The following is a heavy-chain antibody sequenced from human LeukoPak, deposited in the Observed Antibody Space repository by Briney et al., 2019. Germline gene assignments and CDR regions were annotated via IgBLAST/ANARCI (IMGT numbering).Heavy chain of an antibody. CDR2: IYYSGST. Sequence: SETLSLTCTVSGGSISGSSYYWGWIRQPPGKGLEWIGSIYYSGSTYYNPSLKSRVTISVDTSKNQFSLKLNSVTATDTAVYYCARSYDFWSGYLFGSYWFDPWGQGTLVTVSS. D-gene: IGHD3-3*01. CDR1: GGSISGSSYY. J-gene: IGHJ5*02. CDR3: ARSYDFWSGYLFGSYWFDP. V-gene: IGHV4-39*01.